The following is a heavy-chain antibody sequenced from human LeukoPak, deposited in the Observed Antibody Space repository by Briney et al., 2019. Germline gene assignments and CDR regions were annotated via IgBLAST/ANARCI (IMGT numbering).Heavy chain of an antibody. J-gene: IGHJ4*02. CDR2: IRPDGGAQ. V-gene: IGHV3-7*01. CDR1: GFTFSTSW. D-gene: IGHD7-27*01. Sequence: GGSLRLSCAASGFTFSTSWMSWVRQTPGKRLEWVANIRPDGGAQYYVDSVKGRFTISRDNPKNSLYLQMTSLRAEDTAVYYCARASCVSATGVSPHWGQGTLVTVSS. CDR3: ARASCVSATGVSPH.